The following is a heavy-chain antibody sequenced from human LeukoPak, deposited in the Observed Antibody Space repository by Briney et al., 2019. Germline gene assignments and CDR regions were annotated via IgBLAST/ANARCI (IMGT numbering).Heavy chain of an antibody. D-gene: IGHD3-22*01. CDR1: GFTFSSYA. CDR2: ISYDGSNK. Sequence: GRSLRLSCAASGFTFSSYATHWVRQAPGKGLEWVAVISYDGSNKYYADSVKGRFTISRDNSKNTLYLQMNSLRAEDTAVYYCARSITMIVSYWGQGTLVTVSS. J-gene: IGHJ4*02. CDR3: ARSITMIVSY. V-gene: IGHV3-30*04.